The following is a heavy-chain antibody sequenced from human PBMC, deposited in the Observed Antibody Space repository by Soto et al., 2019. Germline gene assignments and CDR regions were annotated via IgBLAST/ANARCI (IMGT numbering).Heavy chain of an antibody. Sequence: ASVKVSCKGSGYTFTGYYVHWVRGAPGQGLEWMGWINPETGATSYAQKFQGRVTLSRDTSINTAYLELSSLRFDDAAVYFCARERYQVISDGMDVWGQGTTVTVSS. CDR1: GYTFTGYY. CDR2: INPETGAT. V-gene: IGHV1-2*02. J-gene: IGHJ6*02. CDR3: ARERYQVISDGMDV. D-gene: IGHD2-2*01.